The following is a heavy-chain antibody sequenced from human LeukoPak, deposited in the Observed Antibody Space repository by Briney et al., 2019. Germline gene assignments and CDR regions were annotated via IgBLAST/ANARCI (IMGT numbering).Heavy chain of an antibody. CDR2: IIPIFGTA. J-gene: IGHJ4*02. CDR3: ARDPLYCSGGSCYDY. V-gene: IGHV1-69*13. Sequence: SVKVSCKASGGTFSSYAISWVRQAPGQGLEWMGGIIPIFGTANYAQKFQGRVTITADESTSTAYMELRSLRSDDTAVYYCARDPLYCSGGSCYDYWGQGTLVTVSS. CDR1: GGTFSSYA. D-gene: IGHD2-15*01.